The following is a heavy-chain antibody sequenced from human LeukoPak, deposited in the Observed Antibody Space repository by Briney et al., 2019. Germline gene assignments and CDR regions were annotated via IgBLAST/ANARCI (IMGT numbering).Heavy chain of an antibody. V-gene: IGHV3-23*01. CDR3: AKNHYSSSRDYFDY. D-gene: IGHD6-13*01. J-gene: IGHJ4*02. CDR2: ISGSGGST. CDR1: GFTFSSYA. Sequence: GSLRLSCAASGFTFSSYAMSWVRQAPGKGLEWVSNISGSGGSTYDADSVKGRFTISRDNSKNTLYLQMNSLRAEDTAVYYCAKNHYSSSRDYFDYWGQGTLVTVSS.